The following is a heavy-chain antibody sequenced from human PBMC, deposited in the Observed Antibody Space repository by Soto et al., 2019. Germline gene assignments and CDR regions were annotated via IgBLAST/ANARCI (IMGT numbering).Heavy chain of an antibody. D-gene: IGHD3-22*01. CDR2: ISYDGSNK. Sequence: PGCSPRLCCSACGDTVCSYGVDGVRKKPGKGLEWVAVISYDGSNKYYADSVKGRFTISRDNSKNTLYLQMNSLRAEDTAVYYCANGGYYDSSGYSDYWGQGTLVTVS. J-gene: IGHJ4*02. V-gene: IGHV3-30*18. CDR1: GDTVCSYG. CDR3: ANGGYYDSSGYSDY.